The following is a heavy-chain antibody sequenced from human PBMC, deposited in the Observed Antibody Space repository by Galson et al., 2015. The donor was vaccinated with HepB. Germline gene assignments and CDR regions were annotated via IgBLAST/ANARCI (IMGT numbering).Heavy chain of an antibody. Sequence: SLRLSCAASGFTFSSYTMHWARQAPGQGPEWVAVTSYDGSKTYYADSVKGRFTTSRDNSKNTLYLQMNNLRADDTAVYYCARAPNPGWSLPFDHWGQGTLVTVSS. CDR1: GFTFSSYT. J-gene: IGHJ4*02. V-gene: IGHV3-30*04. D-gene: IGHD2-15*01. CDR2: TSYDGSKT. CDR3: ARAPNPGWSLPFDH.